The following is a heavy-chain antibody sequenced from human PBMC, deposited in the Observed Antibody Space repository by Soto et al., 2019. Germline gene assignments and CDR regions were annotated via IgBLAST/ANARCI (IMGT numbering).Heavy chain of an antibody. Sequence: QVQLVQSGAEVKKPGSSVKVSCKASGGTFSSYAISWVRQAPGQGLEWMGGIIPIFGTANYAQKFQGRVTSTADDSTSTAYMELRSLGSEETAVYYCARDGGVCDYSPFDYWGQGTLVTVSS. J-gene: IGHJ4*02. CDR1: GGTFSSYA. V-gene: IGHV1-69*12. CDR2: IIPIFGTA. D-gene: IGHD4-4*01. CDR3: ARDGGVCDYSPFDY.